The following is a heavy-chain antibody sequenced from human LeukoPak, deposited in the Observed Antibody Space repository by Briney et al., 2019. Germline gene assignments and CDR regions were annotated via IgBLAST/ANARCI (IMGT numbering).Heavy chain of an antibody. CDR2: IIPIFGTA. D-gene: IGHD3-16*02. J-gene: IGHJ4*02. CDR3: ARGVMITFGGVIVIRNYFDY. V-gene: IGHV1-69*05. Sequence: SVKVSCKASGGTFSSYAISWVRQAPGQGLEWMGRIIPIFGTANYAQKFQGRVTITTDESTSTAYMELSSLRAEDTAVYYCARGVMITFGGVIVIRNYFDYWGQGTLVTVSS. CDR1: GGTFSSYA.